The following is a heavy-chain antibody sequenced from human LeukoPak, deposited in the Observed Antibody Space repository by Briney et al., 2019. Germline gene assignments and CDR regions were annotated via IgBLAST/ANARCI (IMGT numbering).Heavy chain of an antibody. CDR3: ARVLSHYYDSSGYFDY. CDR2: ISSSGSTI. V-gene: IGHV3-48*03. J-gene: IGHJ4*02. Sequence: PGGSLRLSCAASGFTFSSYEMNWVRQAPGKGLEWVSYISSSGSTIYYADSVKGRFTISRDNAKNSLYLQMNSLRAEDTAVYYCARVLSHYYDSSGYFDYWGQGTLVTVSS. CDR1: GFTFSSYE. D-gene: IGHD3-22*01.